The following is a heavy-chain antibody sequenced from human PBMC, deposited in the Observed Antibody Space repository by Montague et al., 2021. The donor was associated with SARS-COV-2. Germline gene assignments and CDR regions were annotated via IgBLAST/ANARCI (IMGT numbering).Heavy chain of an antibody. Sequence: PALVKPTQTLTLTCTLSGLPLSTSGLCVGWIRQPQGKALEWLALXXWDDDKYYSPSLKTRLSISKDTSKNQVVLTMANMEPVDTATYYCARIPNDSWYVSYFDYWGQGILVTVSS. CDR3: ARIPNDSWYVSYFDY. CDR1: GLPLSTSGLC. D-gene: IGHD6-13*01. V-gene: IGHV2-70*01. CDR2: XXWDDDK. J-gene: IGHJ4*02.